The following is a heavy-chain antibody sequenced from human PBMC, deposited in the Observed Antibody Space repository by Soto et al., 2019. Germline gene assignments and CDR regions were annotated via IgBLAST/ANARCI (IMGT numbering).Heavy chain of an antibody. CDR3: ATFPREGSGSYYYHPFDI. CDR2: IIPIFGTA. Sequence: QVQLVQSGAEVKKPGSSVKVSCKASGGTFSSYAISWVRQAPGQGLEWMGGIIPIFGTANYAQKFQGRVTITADKSTSTAYMELSSLRSEDTAVYYCATFPREGSGSYYYHPFDIWGQGTMVTVSS. V-gene: IGHV1-69*06. J-gene: IGHJ3*02. D-gene: IGHD3-10*01. CDR1: GGTFSSYA.